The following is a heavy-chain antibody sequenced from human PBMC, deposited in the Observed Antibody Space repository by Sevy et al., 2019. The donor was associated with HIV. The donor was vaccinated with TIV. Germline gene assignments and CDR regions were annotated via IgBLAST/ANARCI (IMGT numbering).Heavy chain of an antibody. Sequence: SESLSLTCTVSGGFIGSYYWSWIRQAPGKGLEWIGYIYYDGSANYNPSLKSRVTLSEDTLKNQVSLKLSSVTPADTAVYYCATHRGELYYFDYWGQGTLVTVSS. V-gene: IGHV4-59*01. CDR2: IYYDGSA. CDR3: ATHRGELYYFDY. D-gene: IGHD3-10*01. CDR1: GGFIGSYY. J-gene: IGHJ4*02.